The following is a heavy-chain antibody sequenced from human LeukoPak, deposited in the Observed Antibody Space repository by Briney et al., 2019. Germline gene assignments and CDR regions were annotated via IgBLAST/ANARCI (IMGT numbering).Heavy chain of an antibody. CDR3: ARGGYYDSSGLFDY. CDR1: GFTVSSNY. J-gene: IGHJ4*02. D-gene: IGHD3-22*01. CDR2: ISSSGSTI. Sequence: GGSLRLSCAASGFTVSSNYMSWVRQAPGKGLEWVSYISSSGSTIYYADSVKGRFTISRDNAKNSLYLQMNSLRAEDTAVYYCARGGYYDSSGLFDYWGQGTLVTVSS. V-gene: IGHV3-11*04.